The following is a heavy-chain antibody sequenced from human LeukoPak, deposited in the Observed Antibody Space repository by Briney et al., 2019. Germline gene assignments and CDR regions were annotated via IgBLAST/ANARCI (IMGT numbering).Heavy chain of an antibody. V-gene: IGHV3-20*04. CDR2: INRNGGST. D-gene: IGHD2-8*01. CDR3: ARGFRNGPFDC. Sequence: GGSLRLSCEASGFTFDDYGMSWVRQPPGKGLEWVSGINRNGGSTDYADSVKGRFTISRDNAKNSHFLQMNSLRVEDTALYYCARGFRNGPFDCWGQGTLVTASS. J-gene: IGHJ4*02. CDR1: GFTFDDYG.